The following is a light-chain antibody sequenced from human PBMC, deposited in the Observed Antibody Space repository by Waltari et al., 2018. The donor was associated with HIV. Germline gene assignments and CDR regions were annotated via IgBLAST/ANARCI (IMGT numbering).Light chain of an antibody. CDR2: DDA. V-gene: IGLV3-21*02. Sequence: SYVLTPPPSVSVAPGQTAMITCGGNNIGSKTVQWYQQKPGQAPILVIYDDADRPSGIPERFSGSNSGNTATLTISRVEAGDEADYFCQVWDGNSDHQVFGGGTKLTVL. J-gene: IGLJ3*02. CDR1: NIGSKT. CDR3: QVWDGNSDHQV.